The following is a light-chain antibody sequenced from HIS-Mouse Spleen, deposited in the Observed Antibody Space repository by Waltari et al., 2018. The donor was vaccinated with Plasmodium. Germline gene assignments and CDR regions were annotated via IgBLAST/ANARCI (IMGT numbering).Light chain of an antibody. CDR1: QSVSSN. CDR3: QQYNNWSFT. J-gene: IGKJ3*01. Sequence: EIVMTQSPATLSVSPGERATLSCRASQSVSSNLAWYQQKPGQAPRLLIYGESTRATGIPARCSGSGSGTEFTLTISSLQSEDFAVYYCQQYNNWSFTFGPGTKVDIK. V-gene: IGKV3-15*01. CDR2: GES.